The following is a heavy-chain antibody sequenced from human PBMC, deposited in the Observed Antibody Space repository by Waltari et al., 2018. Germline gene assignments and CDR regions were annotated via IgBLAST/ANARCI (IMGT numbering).Heavy chain of an antibody. V-gene: IGHV4-39*01. CDR3: AGIMVRGVNLDY. Sequence: QLQLQESGPGLVKPSETLSLTCTVSGGSISSSSYYWGWIRQPPGKGLEWIGSIYYSGSTYYNPSLKSRVTISVDTSKNQFSLKLSSVTAADTAVYYCAGIMVRGVNLDYWGQGTLVTVSS. CDR1: GGSISSSSYY. D-gene: IGHD3-10*01. CDR2: IYYSGST. J-gene: IGHJ4*02.